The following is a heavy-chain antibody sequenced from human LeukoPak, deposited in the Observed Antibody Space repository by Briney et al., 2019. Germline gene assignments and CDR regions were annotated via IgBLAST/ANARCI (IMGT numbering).Heavy chain of an antibody. D-gene: IGHD3-22*01. CDR2: INPSGGST. CDR3: ARDGVLWYYYDSSGYYHFDY. J-gene: IGHJ4*02. CDR1: GYTFTSYY. Sequence: ASVKVSCKASGYTFTSYYMHWVRQAPGQGLEWMGIINPSGGSTSYAQKFQGRVTMTGDTSTSTVYMELSSLRSEDTAVYYCARDGVLWYYYDSSGYYHFDYWGQGTLVTVSS. V-gene: IGHV1-46*01.